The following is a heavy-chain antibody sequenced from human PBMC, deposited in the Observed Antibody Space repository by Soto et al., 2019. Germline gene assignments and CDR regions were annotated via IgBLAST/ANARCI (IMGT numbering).Heavy chain of an antibody. D-gene: IGHD3-22*01. Sequence: SGPTLVNPTQTLTLTCTFSGFSLSTYGVGVAWVRQPPGKALEWLALIYWDDDKRYSPSLETRLTITKDTSKNHVVLTMTNMDPVDTGTYYCAPRTGFSMSFDYWGQGALVTVSS. CDR2: IYWDDDK. CDR3: APRTGFSMSFDY. J-gene: IGHJ4*02. V-gene: IGHV2-5*02. CDR1: GFSLSTYGVG.